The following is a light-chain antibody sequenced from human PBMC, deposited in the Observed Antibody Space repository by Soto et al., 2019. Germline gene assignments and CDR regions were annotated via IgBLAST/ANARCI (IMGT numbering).Light chain of an antibody. CDR3: NSYAGDIIRFV. Sequence: QSVLTQPASVSGSPGQSVTISCTGTSSDVGAYKYVSWYQQHPGKAPKLMIYEVSNRPSGVSNRFSGSKSGNTASLTISGLQADDEADYYRNSYAGDIIRFVFGTGTKVT. V-gene: IGLV2-14*01. J-gene: IGLJ1*01. CDR1: SSDVGAYKY. CDR2: EVS.